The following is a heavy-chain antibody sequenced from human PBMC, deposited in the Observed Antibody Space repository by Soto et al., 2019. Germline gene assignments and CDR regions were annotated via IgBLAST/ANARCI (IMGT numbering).Heavy chain of an antibody. CDR3: ATPTLVVLSSTISYASDV. CDR1: GYTFRTYA. V-gene: IGHV1-3*01. D-gene: IGHD3-3*01. CDR2: INADTGAT. Sequence: QVHLVQSGAEVKKPGASVKVSCQASGYTFRTYAIHWVRQAPGQSLEWLGWINADTGATKYSQKFQGRVTITSDTSASTAETESSSLTPAHTPVYYCATPTLVVLSSTISYASDVWGQGTSVTVSS. J-gene: IGHJ6*02.